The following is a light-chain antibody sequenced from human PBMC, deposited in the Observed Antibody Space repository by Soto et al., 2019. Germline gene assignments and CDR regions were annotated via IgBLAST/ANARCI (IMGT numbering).Light chain of an antibody. J-gene: IGKJ2*01. V-gene: IGKV1-39*01. CDR1: QSISSY. Sequence: DIQMTQFPSSLSASVGDRVTITCRASQSISSYLNWYQQKPGKAPKLLIYAASSLQSGVPSRFSGSGSGTDFTLTISSLQPEDFATYYCQQSYSTPYTFGQGTKPEIK. CDR3: QQSYSTPYT. CDR2: AAS.